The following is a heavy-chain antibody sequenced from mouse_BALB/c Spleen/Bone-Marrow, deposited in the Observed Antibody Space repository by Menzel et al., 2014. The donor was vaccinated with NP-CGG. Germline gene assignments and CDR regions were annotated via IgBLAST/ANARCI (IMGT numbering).Heavy chain of an antibody. J-gene: IGHJ4*01. CDR1: GFSLTSYG. Sequence: VQLVESGPGPVAPSQSLSITCTVSGFSLTSYGVHWVRQPPGKGLEWLGVIWAGGSTNYNSALMSRLSISKDNSKSQVFLKMNSLQTDDTAMYYCARESTMITSMDYWGQGTSVTVSS. CDR3: ARESTMITSMDY. D-gene: IGHD2-4*01. CDR2: IWAGGST. V-gene: IGHV2-9*02.